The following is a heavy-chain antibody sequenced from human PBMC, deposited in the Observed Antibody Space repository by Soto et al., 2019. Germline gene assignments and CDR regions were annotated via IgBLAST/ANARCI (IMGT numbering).Heavy chain of an antibody. CDR3: ARGLSNYNYYYGMDV. CDR2: IYYSGST. J-gene: IGHJ6*02. Sequence: SETLSLTCTVSGGSISSGDYYWSWIRQPPGKGLEWIGYIYYSGSTYYNPSLKSRVTISVDTSKNQFSLKLSSVTAADTAVYYCARGLSNYNYYYGMDVWGQGTTVTVS. CDR1: GGSISSGDYY. V-gene: IGHV4-30-4*01. D-gene: IGHD4-4*01.